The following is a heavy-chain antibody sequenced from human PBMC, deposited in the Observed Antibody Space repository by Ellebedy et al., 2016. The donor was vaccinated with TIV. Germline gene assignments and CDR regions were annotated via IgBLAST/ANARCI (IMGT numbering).Heavy chain of an antibody. CDR1: GFTFSTLW. Sequence: GESLKISCAASGFTFSTLWMSWVRQSPGKGLEWVANIEEDGSEQNYVDSVKGRFTISRDNAKNSLYLQMNNVRAEDTAVYYCARENWTNDYWGQGTLVTVSS. CDR3: ARENWTNDY. D-gene: IGHD1/OR15-1a*01. V-gene: IGHV3-7*04. J-gene: IGHJ4*02. CDR2: IEEDGSEQ.